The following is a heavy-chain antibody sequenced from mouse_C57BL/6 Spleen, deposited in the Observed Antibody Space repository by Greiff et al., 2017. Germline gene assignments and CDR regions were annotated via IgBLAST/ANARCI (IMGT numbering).Heavy chain of an antibody. CDR2: ISSGGSYT. CDR3: ARDGYGYYAMDY. D-gene: IGHD2-2*01. Sequence: EVKLMESGGDLVKPGGSLKLSCAASGFTFSSYGMSWVRQTPDKRLEWVATISSGGSYTYYPDSVKGRFTISRDNAKNTLYLQMSSLKSEDTAMYYCARDGYGYYAMDYWGQGTSVTVSS. J-gene: IGHJ4*01. CDR1: GFTFSSYG. V-gene: IGHV5-6*01.